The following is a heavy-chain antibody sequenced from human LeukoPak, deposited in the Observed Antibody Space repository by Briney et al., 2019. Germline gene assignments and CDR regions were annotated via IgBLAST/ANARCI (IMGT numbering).Heavy chain of an antibody. V-gene: IGHV3-23*01. Sequence: PGGSLRLSCAASGFTFSSYAMSWVRQTPGKGLEWVSAISGSGGSTYYADSVKGRFTISRDNSKNTLYLQMNSLRAEDTAVYYCAKTRGYSYGPFDYWGQGTLVTVSS. J-gene: IGHJ4*02. CDR2: ISGSGGST. CDR1: GFTFSSYA. D-gene: IGHD5-18*01. CDR3: AKTRGYSYGPFDY.